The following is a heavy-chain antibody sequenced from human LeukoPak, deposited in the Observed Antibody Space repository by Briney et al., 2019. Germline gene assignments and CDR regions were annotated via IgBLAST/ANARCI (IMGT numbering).Heavy chain of an antibody. J-gene: IGHJ4*02. V-gene: IGHV1-69*02. D-gene: IGHD3-22*01. CDR3: ARGSGYFQFDY. Sequence: ASVKVSCKASGGTFSSYTISWVRQAPGQGLEWMGRIIPILGIANYAQKFQGRVTITADKSTSTAYMELSSLRSEDTAVYYRARGSGYFQFDYWGQGTLVTVSS. CDR1: GGTFSSYT. CDR2: IIPILGIA.